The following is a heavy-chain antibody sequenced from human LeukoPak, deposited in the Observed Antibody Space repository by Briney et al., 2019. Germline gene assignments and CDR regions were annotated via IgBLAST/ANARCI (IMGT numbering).Heavy chain of an antibody. CDR2: INHSGST. J-gene: IGHJ3*02. CDR1: GGSFSGYY. CDR3: ARHSSGGLDAFDI. V-gene: IGHV4-34*01. Sequence: PSETLSLTCAVYGGSFSGYYWSWIRQPPGKGLEWIGEINHSGSTNYNPSLKSRVTISVDTSKNQFSLKLSSVTAADTAVYYCARHSSGGLDAFDIWGQGTMVTVSS. D-gene: IGHD6-19*01.